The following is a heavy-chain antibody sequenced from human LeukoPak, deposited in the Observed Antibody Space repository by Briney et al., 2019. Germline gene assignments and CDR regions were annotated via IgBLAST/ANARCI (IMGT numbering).Heavy chain of an antibody. CDR1: GYTFTSYG. J-gene: IGHJ4*02. CDR2: ISAYNGNT. D-gene: IGHD3-9*01. Sequence: ASVKVSCKASGYTFTSYGISWVRQAPGQGLEWMGWISAYNGNTNYAQKLQGRVTMTTDTSTSTAYMELRSLRSDDTAVYYCARGPLLRYFDWSHLYYFDYWGQGTLVTVSS. CDR3: ARGPLLRYFDWSHLYYFDY. V-gene: IGHV1-18*01.